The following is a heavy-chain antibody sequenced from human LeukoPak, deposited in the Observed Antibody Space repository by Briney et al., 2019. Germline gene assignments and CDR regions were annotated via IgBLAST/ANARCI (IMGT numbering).Heavy chain of an antibody. D-gene: IGHD3-10*01. CDR1: GDNISSHDAT. CDR3: ARDYYGAGSYGSVDF. J-gene: IGHJ4*02. CDR2: TYYRTKWFT. Sequence: PSQTLSLTCAISGDNISSHDATWNWIRQSPSRGFEWLGRTYYRTKWFTDYALSVRSRITINSDSSRNQFSLQLRSVTPEDTALYFCARDYYGAGSYGSVDFWGQGTLVTVSS. V-gene: IGHV6-1*01.